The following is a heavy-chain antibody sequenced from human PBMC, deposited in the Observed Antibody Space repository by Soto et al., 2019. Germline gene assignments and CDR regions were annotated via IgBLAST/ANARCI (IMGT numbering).Heavy chain of an antibody. J-gene: IGHJ4*02. D-gene: IGHD3-3*01. Sequence: SETLSLTCTVSGGSISGYYWSWIRQPPGKGLEWIGYIYYSGSTNYNPSLKSRVTISVDTSKNQFSLQLSSVTAAHTAVYHSARVDPETIFSSYFDYWGQGTRVTVSS. CDR3: ARVDPETIFSSYFDY. CDR1: GGSISGYY. CDR2: IYYSGST. V-gene: IGHV4-59*12.